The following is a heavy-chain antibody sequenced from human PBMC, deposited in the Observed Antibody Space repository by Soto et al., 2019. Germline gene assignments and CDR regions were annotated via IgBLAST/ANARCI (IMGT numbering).Heavy chain of an antibody. CDR2: IIPVLGTP. J-gene: IGHJ6*02. Sequence: QVLLVQSSAEVKKPGSSVKVSCKASGGTFTSTAFSWMRQAPGQGLEWMGGIIPVLGTPNYAQKFQARLTVIADASMSTVHIELGSLRSDDTAVYYCASSAAMDHLLHYYGLNVWGQATTVTVS. CDR1: GGTFTSTA. D-gene: IGHD2-2*01. V-gene: IGHV1-69*01. CDR3: ASSAAMDHLLHYYGLNV.